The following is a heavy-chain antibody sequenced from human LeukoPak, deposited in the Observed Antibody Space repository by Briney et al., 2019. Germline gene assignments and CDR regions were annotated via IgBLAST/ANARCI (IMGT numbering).Heavy chain of an antibody. Sequence: GGSLRLSCAASGFTFSSNSMNWVRQAPGKGLEWVSYISSTGGTIYYADSMKGRFTISRDNAKNSLYLQMNSLRVEDTAVYYCARVVYQLPYMDVWGKGTTVTVSS. CDR2: ISSTGGTI. D-gene: IGHD2-2*01. CDR3: ARVVYQLPYMDV. CDR1: GFTFSSNS. J-gene: IGHJ6*03. V-gene: IGHV3-48*04.